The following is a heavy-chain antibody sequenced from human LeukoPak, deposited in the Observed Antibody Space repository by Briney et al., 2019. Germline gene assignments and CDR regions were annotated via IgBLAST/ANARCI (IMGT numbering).Heavy chain of an antibody. CDR3: ATETIGRHYDY. D-gene: IGHD1-14*01. CDR2: IGPTGTDR. CDR1: GFTFISCG. J-gene: IGHJ4*02. V-gene: IGHV3-21*01. Sequence: GGPLRLSCAASGFTFISCGFNWVRQAPGKGLEWASSIGPTGTDRYYADSVRGRFTISRDNAKNSMYLQMDSLRDEDTAVYYCATETIGRHYDYWGQGTLLTVSS.